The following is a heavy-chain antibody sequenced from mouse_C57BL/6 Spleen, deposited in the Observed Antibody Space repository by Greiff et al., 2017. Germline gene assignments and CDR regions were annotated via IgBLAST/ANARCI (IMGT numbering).Heavy chain of an antibody. Sequence: QVQLQQPGAELVRPGSSVKLSCKASGYTFTSYWMHWVKQRPIQGLEWIGNIDPSDSETHYNQKFKDKATFTVDKSSSTAYMQLSSLTSEDSAVYYCARGPYYYGSSHWYFDVWGTGTTVTVSS. CDR1: GYTFTSYW. D-gene: IGHD1-1*01. J-gene: IGHJ1*03. V-gene: IGHV1-52*01. CDR3: ARGPYYYGSSHWYFDV. CDR2: IDPSDSET.